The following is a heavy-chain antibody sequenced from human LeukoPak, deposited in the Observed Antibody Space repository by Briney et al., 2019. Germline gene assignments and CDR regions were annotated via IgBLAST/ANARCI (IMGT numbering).Heavy chain of an antibody. J-gene: IGHJ6*03. Sequence: SSVKVSCKASGGTFSSYAISWVRQAPGQGLEWMGGLIPIFGTANYAQKFQGRVTITTDESTSTAYMELSSLRSEDTAVYYCASRIAVAGTEPVGYYYMDVWGKGTTVTVSS. CDR3: ASRIAVAGTEPVGYYYMDV. D-gene: IGHD6-19*01. CDR2: LIPIFGTA. V-gene: IGHV1-69*05. CDR1: GGTFSSYA.